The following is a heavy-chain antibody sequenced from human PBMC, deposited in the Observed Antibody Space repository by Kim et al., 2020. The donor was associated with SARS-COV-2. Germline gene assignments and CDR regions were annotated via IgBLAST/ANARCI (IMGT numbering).Heavy chain of an antibody. V-gene: IGHV3-11*01. CDR3: ARDWYYDSSGSFDY. D-gene: IGHD3-22*01. J-gene: IGHJ4*02. Sequence: ADSVKGRCTIARDNAKNSLFLQMSSLSAEDTAVYYCARDWYYDSSGSFDYWGQGTLVTVSS.